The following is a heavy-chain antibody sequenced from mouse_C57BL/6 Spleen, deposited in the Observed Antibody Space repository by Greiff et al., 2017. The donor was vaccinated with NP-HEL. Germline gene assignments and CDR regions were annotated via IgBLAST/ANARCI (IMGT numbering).Heavy chain of an antibody. J-gene: IGHJ3*01. Sequence: EVQRVESGGGLVKPGGSLKLSCAASGFTFSSYAMSWVRQTPEKRLAWVATISDGGSYTYYPDNVKGRFTISRDNAKNNLYLQMSHLKSEDTAMYYCARDSVPFAYWGQGTLVTVSA. CDR2: ISDGGSYT. CDR3: ARDSVPFAY. CDR1: GFTFSSYA. V-gene: IGHV5-4*01.